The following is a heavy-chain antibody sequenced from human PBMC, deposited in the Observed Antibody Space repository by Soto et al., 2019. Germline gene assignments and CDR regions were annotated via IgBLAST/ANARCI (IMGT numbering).Heavy chain of an antibody. CDR1: GYTFTRYA. CDR2: INAGNGNT. D-gene: IGHD3-3*01. J-gene: IGHJ5*01. CDR3: ARTSGYYWYDG. Sequence: ASVKLSCKAPGYTFTRYAMHWVRQAPGQRHEWMGWINAGNGNTKYSQKFQGRVTITRDTSASTAYLELSSLRSEDTAVYYCARTSGYYWYDGWGQGALVTVSS. V-gene: IGHV1-3*01.